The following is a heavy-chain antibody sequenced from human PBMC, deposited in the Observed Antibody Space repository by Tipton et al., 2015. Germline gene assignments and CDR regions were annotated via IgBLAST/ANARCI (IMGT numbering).Heavy chain of an antibody. CDR2: IYYSGSP. CDR1: GGSISSSLHY. Sequence: TLSLTCTVSGGSISSSLHYWGWIRQPPGKGLEWIGSIYYSGSPYYNPSLKSRLTISVDTSKNQFSLRLSSVTAADTAVYYCSSQDIVLMVYGFDYWGQGTLVTVSS. D-gene: IGHD2-8*01. J-gene: IGHJ4*02. CDR3: SSQDIVLMVYGFDY. V-gene: IGHV4-39*01.